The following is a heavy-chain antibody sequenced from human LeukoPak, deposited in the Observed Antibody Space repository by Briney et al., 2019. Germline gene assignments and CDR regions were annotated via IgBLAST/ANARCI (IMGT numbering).Heavy chain of an antibody. V-gene: IGHV1-24*01. Sequence: ASVKVSCKVSGYTPTELSMHWVRQAPGKGLEWMGGFDPEDGETIYAQKFQGRVTMTEDTSTDTAYMELSSLRSEDTAVYYCATANYYDSSGSHSPFDYWGQGTLVTVSS. CDR3: ATANYYDSSGSHSPFDY. CDR1: GYTPTELS. D-gene: IGHD3-22*01. CDR2: FDPEDGET. J-gene: IGHJ4*02.